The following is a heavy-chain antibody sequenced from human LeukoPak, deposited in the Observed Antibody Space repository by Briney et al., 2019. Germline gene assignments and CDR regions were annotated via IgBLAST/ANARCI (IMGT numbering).Heavy chain of an antibody. CDR3: ARGGHVSGWYG. J-gene: IGHJ4*02. CDR2: ISSSGSTSGST. D-gene: IGHD6-19*01. V-gene: IGHV4-4*07. CDR1: GGSLCIFY. Sequence: KSSETLSLTRTVSGGSLCIFYWSSIPHPPGGRLEWIGRISSSGSTSGSTNYHPSLKSLLTISLDTSKNQFSLKLSSVTAADTAVYYCARGGHVSGWYGWGQGTLVTVSS.